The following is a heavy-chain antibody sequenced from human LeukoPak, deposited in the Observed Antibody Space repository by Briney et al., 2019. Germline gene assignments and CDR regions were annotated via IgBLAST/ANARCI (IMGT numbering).Heavy chain of an antibody. CDR2: INPSGGST. V-gene: IGHV1-46*01. Sequence: ASVKVSCKAPGYTFTNYFMHWVRQAPGLGLEWMGVINPSGGSTTYAQTFQGRVTMTTDTSTSTAYMELRSLRSDDTAVYYCARDFGLGIAAAGIHWGQGTLVTVSS. J-gene: IGHJ4*02. CDR1: GYTFTNYF. CDR3: ARDFGLGIAAAGIH. D-gene: IGHD6-13*01.